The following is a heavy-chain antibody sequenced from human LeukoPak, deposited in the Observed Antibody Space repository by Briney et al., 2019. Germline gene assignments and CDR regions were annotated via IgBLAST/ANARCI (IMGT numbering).Heavy chain of an antibody. D-gene: IGHD3-9*01. J-gene: IGHJ6*02. CDR3: ARDRAYSDILAGYYGYYYYYAMDV. CDR1: GFTFSSYA. Sequence: GGSLRLSCAASGFTFSSYAMHWVRQAPGKGLEWVAVISYDGNNEYYADSMKGRFTISRDKSKNTLYLQMNSLRAEDTAVYHCARDRAYSDILAGYYGYYYYYAMDVWGQGTTVTVSS. CDR2: ISYDGNNE. V-gene: IGHV3-30-3*01.